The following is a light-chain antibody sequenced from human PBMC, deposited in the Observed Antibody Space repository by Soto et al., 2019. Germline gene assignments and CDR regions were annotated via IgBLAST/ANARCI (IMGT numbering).Light chain of an antibody. CDR2: GAS. V-gene: IGKV3-20*01. CDR1: QSVSSSY. J-gene: IGKJ1*01. CDR3: QQYGSSPT. Sequence: EIVLTQSPGTLSLSPGERATLSCRASQSVSSSYLAWYQQKPGQAPRLLIYGASRRATGSPDRFSGSVSGTDFTLTISRLEPEDFAVYYCQQYGSSPTFGQGTKVEIK.